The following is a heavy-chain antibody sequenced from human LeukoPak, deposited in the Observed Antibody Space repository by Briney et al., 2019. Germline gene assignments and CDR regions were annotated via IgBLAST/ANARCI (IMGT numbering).Heavy chain of an antibody. CDR1: GFTFSNYA. Sequence: GSLRLSCVDSGFTFSNYAMNWVRQAPGKGLEWVSAISGSGGNTYYADSVKGRLTISRDNSRNTLFLQINSLRAEDTAVYYCAKAGGLDHYYYMDVWGKGTTVTVSS. V-gene: IGHV3-23*01. J-gene: IGHJ6*03. CDR3: AKAGGLDHYYYMDV. CDR2: ISGSGGNT.